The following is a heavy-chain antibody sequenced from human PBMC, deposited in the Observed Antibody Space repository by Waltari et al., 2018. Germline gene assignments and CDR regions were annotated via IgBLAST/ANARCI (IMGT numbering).Heavy chain of an antibody. J-gene: IGHJ3*02. CDR3: ARREGRLTAGAFDI. V-gene: IGHV1-8*01. Sequence: QVQLVQSGAEVKKPGASVKVSCKASGYTFTSYDINWVRQATGQGLEWMGWMNPNSGNTGYAQKFQGRVTMTRNTSISTAYMELSSVTAADTAVYYCARREGRLTAGAFDIWGQGTMVTVSS. CDR2: MNPNSGNT. CDR1: GYTFTSYD. D-gene: IGHD3-9*01.